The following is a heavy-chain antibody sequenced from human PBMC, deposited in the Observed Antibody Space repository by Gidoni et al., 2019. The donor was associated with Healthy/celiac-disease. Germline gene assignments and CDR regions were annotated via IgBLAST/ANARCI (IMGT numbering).Heavy chain of an antibody. V-gene: IGHV4-34*01. D-gene: IGHD2-15*01. CDR3: ANSGATGIDY. Sequence: QVQLQQWGAGLLKPSETLSLTCAVYGGSFSGYYWSWIRQPPGKGLEWIGEINHSVSTNYNPSLKSLVTISVDTSKNQFSLKLSSVTAADTAVYYCANSGATGIDYWGQGTLVTVSS. CDR1: GGSFSGYY. CDR2: INHSVST. J-gene: IGHJ4*02.